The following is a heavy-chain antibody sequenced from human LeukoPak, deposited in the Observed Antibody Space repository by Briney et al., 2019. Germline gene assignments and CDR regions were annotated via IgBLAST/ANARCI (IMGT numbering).Heavy chain of an antibody. CDR2: IYSGGTT. V-gene: IGHV3-53*01. D-gene: IGHD3-3*01. CDR3: ASGGRSGVALEQ. J-gene: IGHJ4*02. CDR1: GFTFSNYW. Sequence: GGSLRLSCAVSGFTFSNYWMSWVRQAPGKGLEWISLIYSGGTTHYADSVMGRFTISTDNSKTTLFLQMNSLKAEDTAVYYCASGGRSGVALEQWGQGTLVTVSS.